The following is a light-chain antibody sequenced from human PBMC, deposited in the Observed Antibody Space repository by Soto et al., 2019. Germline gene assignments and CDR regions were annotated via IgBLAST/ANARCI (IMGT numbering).Light chain of an antibody. CDR3: PQYYDYRT. CDR2: KAS. J-gene: IGKJ1*01. Sequence: DIQMTQSPSTLSVYVGDRVTITCRASQSISSLLAWFQQKPGKAPEILIYKASSLESGVPSRFSGSGSGTEFTLTIRSLKPDDFATYYCPQYYDYRTFGQGTKLDIK. V-gene: IGKV1-5*03. CDR1: QSISSL.